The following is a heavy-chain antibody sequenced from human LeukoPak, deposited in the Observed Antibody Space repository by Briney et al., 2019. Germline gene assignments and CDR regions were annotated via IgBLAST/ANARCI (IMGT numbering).Heavy chain of an antibody. CDR2: IYTSGST. Sequence: PSETLSLTCTVSGGSISNSHYYWGWVRQPPGKGLEWIGYIYTSGSTNYNPSLKSRVTISVDTSKNQFSLKLSSVTAADTAVYYCARHSNYWKYYFDYWGQGTLVTVSS. J-gene: IGHJ4*02. V-gene: IGHV4-61*05. CDR1: GGSISNSHYY. CDR3: ARHSNYWKYYFDY. D-gene: IGHD4-11*01.